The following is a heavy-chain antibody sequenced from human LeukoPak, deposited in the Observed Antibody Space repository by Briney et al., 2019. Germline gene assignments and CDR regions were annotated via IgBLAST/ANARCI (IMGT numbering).Heavy chain of an antibody. J-gene: IGHJ3*02. V-gene: IGHV1-2*04. CDR3: ARPQTYYDILTGGGAFDI. CDR2: INPNSGGT. D-gene: IGHD3-9*01. CDR1: GYTFTGYY. Sequence: ASVKVSCKASGYTFTGYYMHWVRQAPGQGLEWMGWINPNSGGTNYAQKFQGWVTMTRDTSISTAYMELSRLRSDDTAVYYCARPQTYYDILTGGGAFDIWGQGTMVTVSS.